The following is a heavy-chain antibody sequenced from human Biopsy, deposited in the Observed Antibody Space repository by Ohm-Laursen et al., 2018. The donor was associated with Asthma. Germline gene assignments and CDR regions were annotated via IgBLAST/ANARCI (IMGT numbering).Heavy chain of an antibody. CDR2: MYYSGSA. D-gene: IGHD3-22*01. V-gene: IGHV4-39*01. J-gene: IGHJ4*02. Sequence: SETLSLTCSVSGGAIRTSGYYWGWIRQPPGKGLEWIGSMYYSGSAYYNPSLESRVTISVDTSKNQFSLKLSSVTAADTAVYFCARHQEAASYHYDGSIAYWGQGSPVTVSS. CDR3: ARHQEAASYHYDGSIAY. CDR1: GGAIRTSGYY.